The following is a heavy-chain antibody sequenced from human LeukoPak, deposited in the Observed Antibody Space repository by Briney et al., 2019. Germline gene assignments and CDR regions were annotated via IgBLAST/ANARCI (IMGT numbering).Heavy chain of an antibody. D-gene: IGHD1-26*01. CDR1: GFTFSSYG. CDR2: LRYDGSNK. V-gene: IGHV3-30*02. CDR3: AKVWWELLLFDY. Sequence: GGSLRLSCAASGFTFSSYGMHWVRQAPGKGLDWVAFLRYDGSNKYYADSVKGRFTISRDNSKNTLYLQMNSLRAEDTAVYYCAKVWWELLLFDYWGQGTLVTVSS. J-gene: IGHJ4*02.